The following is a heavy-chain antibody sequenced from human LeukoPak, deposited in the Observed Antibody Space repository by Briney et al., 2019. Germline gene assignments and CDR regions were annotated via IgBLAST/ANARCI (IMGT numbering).Heavy chain of an antibody. CDR3: ARQEKYYDILTGYSAYYFDY. CDR1: GGSISSYY. CDR2: IYYSGST. J-gene: IGHJ4*02. V-gene: IGHV4-59*08. D-gene: IGHD3-9*01. Sequence: SETLSLTCTVSGGSISSYYWSWIRQPPGKGLEGIGDIYYSGSTNYNPSLKSRVTISVDTSKNQFSLKLSSVTAADTAVYYCARQEKYYDILTGYSAYYFDYGGQGTLVTVSA.